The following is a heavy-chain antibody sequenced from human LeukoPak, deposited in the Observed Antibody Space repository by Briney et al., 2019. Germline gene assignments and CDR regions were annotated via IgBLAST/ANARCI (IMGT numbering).Heavy chain of an antibody. CDR1: GFTVSSNY. CDR3: AGYGSGSYNWAYGMGV. D-gene: IGHD3-10*01. V-gene: IGHV3-53*01. Sequence: GGSLRLSCAASGFTVSSNYMSWVRQAPGKGLEWVSVIYSGGSTYYADSVKGRFTISRDNSKNTLYLQMNSLRAEDTAVYYCAGYGSGSYNWAYGMGVWGQGTTVTVSS. CDR2: IYSGGST. J-gene: IGHJ6*02.